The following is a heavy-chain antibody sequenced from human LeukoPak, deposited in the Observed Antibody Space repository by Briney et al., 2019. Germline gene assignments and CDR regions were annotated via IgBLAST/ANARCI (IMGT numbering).Heavy chain of an antibody. CDR2: ISWSGGST. D-gene: IGHD6-13*01. Sequence: PGGSLRLSCAASRFTFYDYGMSWVRQAPGKGLEWVSGISWSGGSTDYVDSVQGRFTISRDNAKNSLYLQMNSLRAEDTALYYCARSGAASSSTWHAFDIWGQGTMVTVSS. V-gene: IGHV3-20*04. CDR3: ARSGAASSSTWHAFDI. CDR1: RFTFYDYG. J-gene: IGHJ3*02.